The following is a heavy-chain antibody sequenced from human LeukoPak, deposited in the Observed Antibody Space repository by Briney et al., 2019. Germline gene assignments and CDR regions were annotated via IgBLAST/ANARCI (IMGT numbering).Heavy chain of an antibody. CDR2: ISGSGATT. V-gene: IGHV3-23*01. D-gene: IGHD4-23*01. CDR1: GFTFNVYA. CDR3: AGGINSLHLDFDY. Sequence: PGGSLRLSCAASGFTFNVYAMAWVRQAPGKGREWVSSISGSGATTYYADSVKGRFTISRDNSKNTVFLQMNSLRAEDMAFYYCAGGINSLHLDFDYWGLGALVTVSS. J-gene: IGHJ4*02.